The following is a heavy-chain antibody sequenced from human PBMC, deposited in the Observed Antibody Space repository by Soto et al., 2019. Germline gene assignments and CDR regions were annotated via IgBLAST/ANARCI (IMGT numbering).Heavy chain of an antibody. CDR2: ISNDDNIT. CDR3: VRDSARPFDY. CDR1: GFRFSAYC. Sequence: EVHLVESGGGLVRPGGSLRLSCAASGFRFSAYCIHWVRQVPGKGLEWVSHISNDDNITIYADSVKGRFTISRDDSKNTLYLQMNSLRADDTAVYYCVRDSARPFDYWGRGTLVTVSS. J-gene: IGHJ4*01. D-gene: IGHD3-10*01. V-gene: IGHV3-74*01.